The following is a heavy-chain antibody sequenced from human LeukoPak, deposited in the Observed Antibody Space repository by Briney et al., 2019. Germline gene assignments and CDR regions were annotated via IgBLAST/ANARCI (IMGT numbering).Heavy chain of an antibody. V-gene: IGHV1-69*13. Sequence: ASVKVPCKASGGTFSSKTISRVRQAPGQGQEWRGGIIPIIGTANYAEKFQGRVTITADESTSTAYMELSSLRSKDTAVYYCGRDTAMVHNWFDRWGQGTLVTVSS. CDR2: IIPIIGTA. CDR1: GGTFSSKT. J-gene: IGHJ5*02. D-gene: IGHD5-18*01. CDR3: GRDTAMVHNWFDR.